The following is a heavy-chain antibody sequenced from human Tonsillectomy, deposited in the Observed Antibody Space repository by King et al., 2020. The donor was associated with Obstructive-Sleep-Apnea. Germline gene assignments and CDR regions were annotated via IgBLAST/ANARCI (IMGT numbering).Heavy chain of an antibody. CDR2: IYYSGRT. D-gene: IGHD3-22*01. V-gene: IGHV4-39*07. Sequence: LQLQESGPGLVKPSETLSLTCTVSGGSIRSTSYYWDWIRQHPGKGLEWIGNIYYSGRTYYNPSIKSRVTISVDTYKNYISLKLSSVTAADTAVYYCARVTYPYYYDSSGYQDYWGQGTLVTVSS. CDR3: ARVTYPYYYDSSGYQDY. J-gene: IGHJ4*02. CDR1: GGSIRSTSYY.